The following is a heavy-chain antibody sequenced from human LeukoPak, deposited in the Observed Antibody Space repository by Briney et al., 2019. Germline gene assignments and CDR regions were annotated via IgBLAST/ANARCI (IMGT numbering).Heavy chain of an antibody. V-gene: IGHV3-9*01. CDR3: AKVRTYYYDSSGYFDY. Sequence: GGSLRLSCAASGFTFDDYAMQWVRQAPGKGLEWVSGISWNSGSIGYADSVKGRFTISRDNAKNSLYLQMNSLRAEDTALYYCAKVRTYYYDSSGYFDYWGQGTLVTVSS. D-gene: IGHD3-22*01. CDR1: GFTFDDYA. CDR2: ISWNSGSI. J-gene: IGHJ4*02.